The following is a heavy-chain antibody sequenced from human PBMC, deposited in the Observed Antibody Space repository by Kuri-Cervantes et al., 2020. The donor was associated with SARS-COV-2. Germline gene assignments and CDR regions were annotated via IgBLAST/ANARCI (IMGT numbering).Heavy chain of an antibody. Sequence: ASAKVSCKASGYTFTSYDINWVRQATGQGLEWMGWMNPNSGNIGYAQKFQGRVTITRNTSISTAYMELSRMRSDDTAVYYCARPVYSGSYYGGWGTFDYWGQGTLVTVSS. J-gene: IGHJ4*02. CDR1: GYTFTSYD. CDR2: MNPNSGNI. D-gene: IGHD1-26*01. CDR3: ARPVYSGSYYGGWGTFDY. V-gene: IGHV1-8*03.